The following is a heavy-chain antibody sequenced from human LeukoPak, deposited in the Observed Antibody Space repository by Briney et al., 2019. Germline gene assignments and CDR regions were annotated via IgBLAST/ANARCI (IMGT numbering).Heavy chain of an antibody. D-gene: IGHD3-3*01. CDR1: GFTFSSYA. CDR3: AKSRFLEWLRPRNWLDP. J-gene: IGHJ5*02. V-gene: IGHV3-23*01. CDR2: ISGSGGST. Sequence: GGSLRLSCAASGFTFSSYAMSWVRQAPGKGLEWVSAISGSGGSTYYADSVKGRFTISRDNSKNTLYPQMNSLRAEDTAVYYCAKSRFLEWLRPRNWLDPWGQGTLVTVSS.